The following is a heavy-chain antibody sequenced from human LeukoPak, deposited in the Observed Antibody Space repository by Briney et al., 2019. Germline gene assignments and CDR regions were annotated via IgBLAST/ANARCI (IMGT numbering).Heavy chain of an antibody. D-gene: IGHD3-10*01. CDR1: GGTFSSYA. CDR2: IIPIFGTA. CDR3: ARRHPYGSGSYYLLDAFDI. V-gene: IGHV1-69*06. J-gene: IGHJ3*02. Sequence: SVKVSCKASGGTFSSYAISWVRQAPGQGLEWMGGIIPIFGTANYAQKFQGRVTITADKSTSTAYMELSSLRSEDTAVYYCARRHPYGSGSYYLLDAFDIWGQGTMVTVSS.